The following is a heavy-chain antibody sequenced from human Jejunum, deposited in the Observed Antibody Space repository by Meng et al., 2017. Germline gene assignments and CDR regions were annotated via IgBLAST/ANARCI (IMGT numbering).Heavy chain of an antibody. CDR1: GGSISGSYDY. CDR2: ISYSGST. Sequence: QLQLQESGAGLLKASETLSLTCTVSGGSISGSYDYWGWIRQPPGKGLDWTGTISYSGSTYYTPSLTSRVTISMDTSKNQFSLKLSSVTAADTAVYYCARHFSGSGTWFFDSWGQGVLVTVS. CDR3: ARHFSGSGTWFFDS. J-gene: IGHJ4*02. D-gene: IGHD3-10*01. V-gene: IGHV4-39*01.